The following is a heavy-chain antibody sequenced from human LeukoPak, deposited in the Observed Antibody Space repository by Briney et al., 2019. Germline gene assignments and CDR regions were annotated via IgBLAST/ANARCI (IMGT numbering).Heavy chain of an antibody. CDR1: GFTFSSYG. CDR2: ISYDGSNK. V-gene: IGHV3-30*18. J-gene: IGHJ5*02. Sequence: GGSLRLSRAASGFTFSSYGMHWVRQAPGKGLEWVAVISYDGSNKYYADSVKGRFTISRDNSKNTLYLQMNSLRAENTAAYYCAKDTGSGWYLLSTNWFDPWGQGTLVTVSS. D-gene: IGHD6-19*01. CDR3: AKDTGSGWYLLSTNWFDP.